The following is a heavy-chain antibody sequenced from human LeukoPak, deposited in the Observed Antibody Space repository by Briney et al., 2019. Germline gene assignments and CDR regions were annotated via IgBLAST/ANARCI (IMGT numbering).Heavy chain of an antibody. CDR1: GFTFSSYA. CDR3: AKDASSGRRDY. Sequence: GGSLRLSCAASGFTFSSYAMSWVRQAPGKGLEWVSAIDSSGGYTYYAASVKGRFTISRDNSKNTLYLQMNSLRAEDTALYYCAKDASSGRRDYWGQGTLVTVST. CDR2: IDSSGGYT. J-gene: IGHJ4*02. V-gene: IGHV3-23*01. D-gene: IGHD6-6*01.